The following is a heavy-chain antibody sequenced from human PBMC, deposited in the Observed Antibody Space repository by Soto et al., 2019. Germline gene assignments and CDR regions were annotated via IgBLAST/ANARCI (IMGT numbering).Heavy chain of an antibody. J-gene: IGHJ4*02. CDR3: ARGGSIAVAGTPYFDY. CDR1: GYSFTSYW. CDR2: IYPGDSDT. V-gene: IGHV5-51*01. D-gene: IGHD6-19*01. Sequence: GESLKISCKGSGYSFTSYWIGWVRQMPGKGLEWMGIIYPGDSDTRYSPSFQGQVTISADKSISTAYLQWSSLKASDTAMYYCARGGSIAVAGTPYFDYWGQGTLVTVSS.